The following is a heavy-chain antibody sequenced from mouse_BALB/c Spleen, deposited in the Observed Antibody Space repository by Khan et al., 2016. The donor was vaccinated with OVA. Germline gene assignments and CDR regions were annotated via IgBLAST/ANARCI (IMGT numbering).Heavy chain of an antibody. J-gene: IGHJ3*01. CDR2: IWSGGST. Sequence: QVRLQQSGPGLVQPSQSLSITCTVSGFSLTSYGVHWVRQSPGKGLEWLGVIWSGGSTDYNAAFISRLSISKDNSNSQVFFKMNSLQANDTAIYYCARSSPRRAWFAYWGQGTLVTVSA. CDR3: ARSSPRRAWFAY. V-gene: IGHV2-2*02. CDR1: GFSLTSYG.